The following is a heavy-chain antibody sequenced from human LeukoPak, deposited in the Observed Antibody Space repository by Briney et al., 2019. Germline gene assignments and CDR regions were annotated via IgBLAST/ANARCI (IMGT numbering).Heavy chain of an antibody. CDR1: GFTVSSNY. Sequence: GGSLRLSCAASGFTVSSNYMSWVRQAPGKGLEWVSVIYSGGSTYYADSVKGRFTFSRDNSKNTLYLQMNSLRVEDTAVYYCAREIYCSASSCTGGVFDIWGQGTMVTVSS. CDR2: IYSGGST. J-gene: IGHJ3*02. V-gene: IGHV3-53*01. D-gene: IGHD2-15*01. CDR3: AREIYCSASSCTGGVFDI.